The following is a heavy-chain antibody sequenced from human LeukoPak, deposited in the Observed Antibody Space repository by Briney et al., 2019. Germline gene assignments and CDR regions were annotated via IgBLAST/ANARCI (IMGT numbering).Heavy chain of an antibody. V-gene: IGHV4-38-2*01. D-gene: IGHD3-9*01. CDR1: RYSLSSGYH. J-gene: IGHJ3*01. CDR2: IYRSGNT. Sequence: SETLSLTCVVSRYSLSSGYHWGWIRQPPGKELVYIGIIYRSGNTYYNPSLKSRVTISADTSKNQFSLKMSSLSAAGTAVYFCARHDILGSSAWIDAFEFWGQGTLVSVSS. CDR3: ARHDILGSSAWIDAFEF.